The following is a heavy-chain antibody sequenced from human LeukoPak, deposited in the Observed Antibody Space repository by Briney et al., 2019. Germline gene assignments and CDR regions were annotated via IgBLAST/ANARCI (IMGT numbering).Heavy chain of an antibody. Sequence: GGSLRLSCAASGFTFSSYEMNWVRQAPGKGLEWVSYISSSGSTIYYADSVKGRFTISRDNAKNSLYLQMNSLRAEDTAVYYCAELGVTMIGGVCGKGTTVTISS. CDR3: AELGVTMIGGV. CDR2: ISSSGSTI. J-gene: IGHJ6*04. CDR1: GFTFSSYE. D-gene: IGHD3-10*02. V-gene: IGHV3-48*03.